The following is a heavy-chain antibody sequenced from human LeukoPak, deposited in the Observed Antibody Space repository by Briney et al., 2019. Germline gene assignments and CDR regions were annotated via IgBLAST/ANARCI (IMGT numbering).Heavy chain of an antibody. V-gene: IGHV4-39*07. J-gene: IGHJ4*02. CDR2: IYYSGST. CDR3: ARDGLIAARPFDY. D-gene: IGHD6-6*01. Sequence: SETLSLTCTVSGGSISSSSYYWGWIRQPPGKGLEWIGSIYYSGSTYYNPSLKSRVTISVDTSKNQFSLKLGSVTAADTAVYYCARDGLIAARPFDYWGQGTLVTVSS. CDR1: GGSISSSSYY.